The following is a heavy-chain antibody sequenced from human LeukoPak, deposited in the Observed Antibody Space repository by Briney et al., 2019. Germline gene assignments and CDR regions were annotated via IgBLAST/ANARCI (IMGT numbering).Heavy chain of an antibody. CDR1: GYTFTGYY. V-gene: IGHV1-2*02. Sequence: GASVKVSCKASGYTFTGYYMHWVRQAPGQGLEWMGWINPNSGGTNYAQKFQGRVTMTRNTSISTAYMELSSLRSEDTAVYYCARGYSSSWYWDLKAYYFDYWGQGTLVTVSS. CDR2: INPNSGGT. CDR3: ARGYSSSWYWDLKAYYFDY. D-gene: IGHD6-13*01. J-gene: IGHJ4*02.